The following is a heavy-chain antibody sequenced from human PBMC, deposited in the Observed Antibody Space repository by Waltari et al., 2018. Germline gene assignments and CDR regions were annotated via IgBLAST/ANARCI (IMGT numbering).Heavy chain of an antibody. J-gene: IGHJ4*02. V-gene: IGHV3-15*01. CDR2: LKSKAEGGTT. CDR1: GFTFANPW. Sequence: EVQLVESGGGLVKPGDSLRLSCVASGFTFANPWLNWVRQAPGKGLEWVGRLKSKAEGGTTDYAAPVKGRFAISRDDSKDTAYLQMNSLKTEDTAMYFCTTEGGRTWPMYWGQGTLVTVSS. D-gene: IGHD2-2*01. CDR3: TTEGGRTWPMY.